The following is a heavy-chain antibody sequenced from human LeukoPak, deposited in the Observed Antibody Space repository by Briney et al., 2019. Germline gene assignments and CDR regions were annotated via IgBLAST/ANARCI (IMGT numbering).Heavy chain of an antibody. V-gene: IGHV1-2*06. J-gene: IGHJ6*02. Sequence: ASVKVSCKASGYTFTGYYMHWVRQAPGQGLEWMGRINPNRGGTNYAQKFQGRVTMTRDTSISTAYMELSRLRSDDTAVYYCAGTSGDTNYYGMDVWGQGTTVTVSS. CDR3: AGTSGDTNYYGMDV. CDR2: INPNRGGT. CDR1: GYTFTGYY. D-gene: IGHD2-2*02.